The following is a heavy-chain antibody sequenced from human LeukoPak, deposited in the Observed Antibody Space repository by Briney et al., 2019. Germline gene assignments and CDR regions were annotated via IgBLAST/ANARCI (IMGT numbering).Heavy chain of an antibody. D-gene: IGHD6-19*01. CDR3: ARASSGWYIPVGY. CDR2: ISAYNGNT. Sequence: ASVKVSCKASGYTFTPYGFSWVRQAPGQGLEWMGWISAYNGNTNYAQKLQGGATMTTDTSTSTAYMELRSLRSDDTAVYYCARASSGWYIPVGYWGQGTLVTVSS. CDR1: GYTFTPYG. J-gene: IGHJ4*02. V-gene: IGHV1-18*01.